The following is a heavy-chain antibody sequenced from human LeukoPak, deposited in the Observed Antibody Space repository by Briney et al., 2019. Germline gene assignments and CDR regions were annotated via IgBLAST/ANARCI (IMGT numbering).Heavy chain of an antibody. V-gene: IGHV3-30*02. J-gene: IGHJ2*01. CDR3: AIDRGTTSSPGWYFDV. Sequence: PGGSLRLSCAASGFTFSRSGMHWVRQPPGKGLEWVAIIWSDGSNKYYADSVKGRFTIPRDNSKHTLFLQMNSLSSEDRAVYYCAIDRGTTSSPGWYFDVWGRGTLVTVSS. CDR2: IWSDGSNK. D-gene: IGHD6-6*01. CDR1: GFTFSRSG.